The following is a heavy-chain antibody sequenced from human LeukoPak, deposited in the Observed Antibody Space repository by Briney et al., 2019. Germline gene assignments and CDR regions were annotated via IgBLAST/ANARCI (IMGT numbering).Heavy chain of an antibody. CDR1: GYIFTSYW. CDR2: IYPGDSDT. CDR3: ARRKYCGGGCYADFHGMDV. V-gene: IGHV5-51*01. J-gene: IGHJ6*02. Sequence: GESLKISCEASGYIFTSYWINWVRQMPGKGLELMGMIYPGDSDTRYSPSFQGQVTISVDKSISTAYLQWSSLKASDIAMYYCARRKYCGGGCYADFHGMDVWGQGTTVTVSS. D-gene: IGHD2-21*02.